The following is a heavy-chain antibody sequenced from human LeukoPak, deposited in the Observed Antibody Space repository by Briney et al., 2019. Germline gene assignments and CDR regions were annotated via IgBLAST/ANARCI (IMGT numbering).Heavy chain of an antibody. CDR1: GLNFRSSW. V-gene: IGHV3-7*03. J-gene: IGHJ4*02. CDR2: INQDGSEK. D-gene: IGHD2/OR15-2a*01. Sequence: PGGSLRLSCAASGLNFRSSWMSWIRQAPGKRLERVANINQDGSEKYYVDSVKGRFTISRDNAKNSLYLQMNSLRVEDTAVYYCARAFYSYFDYWGQGTLVVVST. CDR3: ARAFYSYFDY.